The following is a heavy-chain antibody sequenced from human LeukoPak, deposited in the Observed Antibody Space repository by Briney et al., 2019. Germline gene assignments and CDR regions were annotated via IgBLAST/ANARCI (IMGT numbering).Heavy chain of an antibody. CDR3: ARELVNC. Sequence: SETLSLTCAVYGGSFSGYYWSWIRQPPGKGLEWIGEINHSGSTNYNPSLKSRVTISVDTSKNQFSLKLSSVTAADTAVYYCARELVNCWGQGTLVTVSS. CDR1: GGSFSGYY. V-gene: IGHV4-34*01. D-gene: IGHD1-26*01. CDR2: INHSGST. J-gene: IGHJ4*02.